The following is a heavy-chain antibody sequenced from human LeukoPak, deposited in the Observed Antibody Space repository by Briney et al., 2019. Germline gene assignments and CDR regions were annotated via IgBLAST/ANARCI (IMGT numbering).Heavy chain of an antibody. CDR3: ARGGYCSNVNCPTNYYYYMDV. D-gene: IGHD2-8*01. CDR1: GGTFSSYA. Sequence: GASVKVSCKASGGTFSSYAISWVRQAPGQGLEWMGRIIPILGIANYAQKFQGRVTITADKSTSTAYMELSSLRSEDTAVYYCARGGYCSNVNCPTNYYYYMDVWGKGTTVTVSS. CDR2: IIPILGIA. V-gene: IGHV1-69*04. J-gene: IGHJ6*03.